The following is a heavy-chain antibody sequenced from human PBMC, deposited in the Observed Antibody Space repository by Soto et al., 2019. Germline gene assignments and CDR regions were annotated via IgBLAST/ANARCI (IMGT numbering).Heavy chain of an antibody. Sequence: PGGSLRLSCAASGFTFDDYAMHWVRQAPGKGLEWVSGISWDSGSIGYADSVKGRFTISRDNAKNSLYLQMNSLRAEDTALYYCAKESIPDVFDIWGQGTMVTVSS. V-gene: IGHV3-9*01. CDR3: AKESIPDVFDI. CDR1: GFTFDDYA. D-gene: IGHD6-6*01. CDR2: ISWDSGSI. J-gene: IGHJ3*02.